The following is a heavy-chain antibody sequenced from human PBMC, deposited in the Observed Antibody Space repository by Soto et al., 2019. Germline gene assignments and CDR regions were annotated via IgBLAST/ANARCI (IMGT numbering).Heavy chain of an antibody. Sequence: EVQLVESGGGLVQPGGSLRLSCAASGFTFSSYDMHWVRQATGKGLEWVSAIGTAGDTYYPGSVKGRFTISRENAKNSLYLQRNSLRAGDTAVYYCARGRYSSSNYGMDVWGQGTTVTVSS. CDR2: IGTAGDT. D-gene: IGHD6-13*01. CDR3: ARGRYSSSNYGMDV. CDR1: GFTFSSYD. J-gene: IGHJ6*02. V-gene: IGHV3-13*01.